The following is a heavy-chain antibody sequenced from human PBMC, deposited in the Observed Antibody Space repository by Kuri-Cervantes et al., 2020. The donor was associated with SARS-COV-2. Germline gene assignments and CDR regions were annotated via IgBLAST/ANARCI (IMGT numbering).Heavy chain of an antibody. CDR1: GGSFSGYY. J-gene: IGHJ6*03. D-gene: IGHD3-3*01. CDR2: INHGGGT. CDR3: ARGVRFLDPKYYYFYYYMDV. V-gene: IGHV4-34*01. Sequence: SCGVYGGSFSGYYWSWIRQPPGKGLEWIGEINHGGGTNYNPSLMSRVTISVDTSKNQFSLKLRSVTAADTAVYYCARGVRFLDPKYYYFYYYMDVWGKGTTVTVSS.